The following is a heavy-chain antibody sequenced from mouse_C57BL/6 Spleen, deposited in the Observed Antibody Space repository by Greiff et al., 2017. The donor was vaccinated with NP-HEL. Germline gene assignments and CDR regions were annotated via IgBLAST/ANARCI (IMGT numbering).Heavy chain of an antibody. Sequence: VQLQQSGPELVKPGASVKISCKASGYAFSSSWMNWVKQRPGKGLEWIGRIYPGDGDTNYNGKFKGKATLTADKSSSTAYMQLSSLTSEDSAVYFCEAGTDYLDYWGQGTTLAVAS. CDR2: IYPGDGDT. CDR1: GYAFSSSW. D-gene: IGHD3-3*01. V-gene: IGHV1-82*01. J-gene: IGHJ2*01. CDR3: EAGTDYLDY.